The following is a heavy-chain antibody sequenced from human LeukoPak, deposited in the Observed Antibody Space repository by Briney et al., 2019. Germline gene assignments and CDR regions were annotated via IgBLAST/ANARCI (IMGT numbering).Heavy chain of an antibody. Sequence: SETLSLTCTVSGGSISSYYWSWIRQPPGKGLEWIGYIFYSGSTNYNPSLKSRVTISVDTSKNQFSLNLSSVTAADAAVYYCARGARGSYSYWGQGTLVTVSS. CDR2: IFYSGST. CDR1: GGSISSYY. J-gene: IGHJ4*02. CDR3: ARGARGSYSY. V-gene: IGHV4-59*08. D-gene: IGHD1-26*01.